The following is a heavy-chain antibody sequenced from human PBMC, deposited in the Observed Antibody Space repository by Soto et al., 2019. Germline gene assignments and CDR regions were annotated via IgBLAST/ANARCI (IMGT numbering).Heavy chain of an antibody. CDR3: ATGYSSSWYVS. Sequence: SETLSLTCTVSGGSISSYYWSWIRQPPGKGLEWIGYIYYSGSTNYNPSLKSRVTISVDTSKNQFSLKLSSVTAADTAVYYCATGYSSSWYVSWGQGTLVTVSS. CDR2: IYYSGST. J-gene: IGHJ4*02. CDR1: GGSISSYY. D-gene: IGHD6-13*01. V-gene: IGHV4-59*01.